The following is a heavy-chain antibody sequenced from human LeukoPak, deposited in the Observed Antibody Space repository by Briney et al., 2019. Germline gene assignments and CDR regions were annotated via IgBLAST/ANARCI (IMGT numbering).Heavy chain of an antibody. D-gene: IGHD6-19*01. Sequence: SVKVSCKASGGTFSSYAISWVRQAPGQGLEWMGGIISIFGTANYAQKFQGRVTITADESTSTAYMELSSLRSEDTAVYYCARGLSSGWYRWFDPWGQGTLVTVS. J-gene: IGHJ5*02. CDR2: IISIFGTA. CDR3: ARGLSSGWYRWFDP. CDR1: GGTFSSYA. V-gene: IGHV1-69*13.